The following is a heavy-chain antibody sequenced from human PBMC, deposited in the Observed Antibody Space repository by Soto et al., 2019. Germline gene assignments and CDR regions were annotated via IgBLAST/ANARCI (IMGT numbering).Heavy chain of an antibody. CDR1: GGTFSSYT. CDR3: ARLRPALTTFDGFDP. Sequence: QVQLVQSGAEVKKPGSSVKVSCKASGGTFSSYTISWVRQAPGQGLEWMGRIIPILGIANYAQKFQGRVRITADKSTSTAYMELSSLRSEDTAVYYCARLRPALTTFDGFDPWGQGTLVTVSS. J-gene: IGHJ5*02. V-gene: IGHV1-69*02. CDR2: IIPILGIA. D-gene: IGHD3-22*01.